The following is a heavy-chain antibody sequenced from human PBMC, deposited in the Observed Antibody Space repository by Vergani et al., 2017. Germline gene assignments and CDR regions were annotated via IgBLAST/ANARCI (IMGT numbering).Heavy chain of an antibody. D-gene: IGHD2-21*02. Sequence: VQLLESGGDLVQPGGSLRLSCVASGFTFNHSAMNWVRQAPGKGLEWLAYIGKDGINTRFIDAVKGPFTVTKDNSKDILYLQMDSLRSEDTALYYCAKYLRDSTDGLPDSWGPGTLVIVSS. V-gene: IGHV3-30*02. J-gene: IGHJ4*02. CDR3: AKYLRDSTDGLPDS. CDR1: GFTFNHSA. CDR2: IGKDGINT.